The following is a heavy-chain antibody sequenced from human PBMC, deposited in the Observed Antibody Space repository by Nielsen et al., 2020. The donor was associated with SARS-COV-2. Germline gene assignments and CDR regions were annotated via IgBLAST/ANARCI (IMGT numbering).Heavy chain of an antibody. CDR1: GFTFSGYT. J-gene: IGHJ6*03. V-gene: IGHV3-21*01. D-gene: IGHD5-12*01. Sequence: GESLKISCAASGFTFSGYTMNWVRQAPGKGLEWVSSISSSSSYIYYADSVKGRFTISRDNAKNSLYLQMNSLRAEDTAVYYCVSGYDPYYYYYYYMDVWGKGTTVTVSS. CDR2: ISSSSSYI. CDR3: VSGYDPYYYYYYYMDV.